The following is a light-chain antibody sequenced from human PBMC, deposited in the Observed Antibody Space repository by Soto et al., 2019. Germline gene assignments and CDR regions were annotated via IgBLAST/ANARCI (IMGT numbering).Light chain of an antibody. V-gene: IGKV1-39*01. J-gene: IGKJ3*01. CDR2: AAS. CDR3: QQSYSTPQIT. Sequence: DFQMTQSPSSLSASVGDRVTITCRASQDIGTLLNWYQQKPGKPPNLLIYAASNLLSGVSSRFSGSGSGTDFTLTISSLQPEDFATYYCQQSYSTPQITFGPGTKVD. CDR1: QDIGTL.